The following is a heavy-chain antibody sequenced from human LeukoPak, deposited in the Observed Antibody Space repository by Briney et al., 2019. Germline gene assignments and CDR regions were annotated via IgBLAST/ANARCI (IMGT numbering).Heavy chain of an antibody. CDR1: GGSISSGGYY. CDR3: ARDLQPRITIFGVVIQSFDI. CDR2: IYYSGST. V-gene: IGHV4-31*03. Sequence: SETLSLTCTVSGGSISSGGYYWSWIRQHPGKGLEWIGYIYYSGSTYYNPSLKSRVTISVDTSKNQFSLKLSSVTAADTAVYYCARDLQPRITIFGVVIQSFDIWGQGTMVTVSS. D-gene: IGHD3-3*01. J-gene: IGHJ3*02.